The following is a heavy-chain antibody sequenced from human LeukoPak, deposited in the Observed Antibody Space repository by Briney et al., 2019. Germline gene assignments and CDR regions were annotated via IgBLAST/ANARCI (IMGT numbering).Heavy chain of an antibody. D-gene: IGHD2-2*02. J-gene: IGHJ6*03. Sequence: SETLSLTCTVSGGSISSYYWSWIRQPAGKGLEWIGRIYTSGSTNYNPSLKSRVTMSVDTSKNQFSLKLSSVTAADTAVYYCARALVVPAAIPLTDYYYYMDVWGKGTTVTVSS. CDR1: GGSISSYY. V-gene: IGHV4-4*07. CDR3: ARALVVPAAIPLTDYYYYMDV. CDR2: IYTSGST.